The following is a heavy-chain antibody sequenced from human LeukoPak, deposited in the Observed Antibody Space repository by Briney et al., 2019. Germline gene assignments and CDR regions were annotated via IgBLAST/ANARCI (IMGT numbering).Heavy chain of an antibody. Sequence: KVSCKASGYTFTGYYMHWVRQAPGQRLEWMGWINAGNGNTKYSQKFQGRVTITRDTSASTAYMELSSLRSEDTAVYYCAREGLLAFDYWGQGTLVTVSS. D-gene: IGHD3-10*01. CDR3: AREGLLAFDY. CDR1: GYTFTGYY. J-gene: IGHJ4*02. V-gene: IGHV1-3*01. CDR2: INAGNGNT.